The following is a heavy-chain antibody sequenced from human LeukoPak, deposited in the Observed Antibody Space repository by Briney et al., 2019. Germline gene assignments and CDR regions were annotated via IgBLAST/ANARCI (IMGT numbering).Heavy chain of an antibody. V-gene: IGHV1-2*02. CDR3: ARGPNIYGSGRSWFDP. CDR2: INSNSGGT. J-gene: IGHJ5*02. D-gene: IGHD3-10*01. CDR1: GYTFTDYY. Sequence: ASVKVSCKASGYTFTDYYAYWVRQAPGQGLEWMGWINSNSGGTNYAQKFQGRVTMTRDTSIRTVYMELSRLRSDDTAVYYCARGPNIYGSGRSWFDPWGQGTLVTVSS.